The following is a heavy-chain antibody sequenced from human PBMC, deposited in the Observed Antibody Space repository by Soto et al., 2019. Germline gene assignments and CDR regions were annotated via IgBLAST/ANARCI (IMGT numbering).Heavy chain of an antibody. CDR1: GSTFSSYS. Sequence: PGGSLRLSCAASGSTFSSYSMNWVRQAPGKGLEWVSSISSSSSYIYYADSVKGRFTISRDNAKNSLYLQMNSLRAEDTAVYYCARDPDYDFWSGYLDFDYWGQGTLVTVSS. D-gene: IGHD3-3*01. J-gene: IGHJ4*02. CDR3: ARDPDYDFWSGYLDFDY. CDR2: ISSSSSYI. V-gene: IGHV3-21*01.